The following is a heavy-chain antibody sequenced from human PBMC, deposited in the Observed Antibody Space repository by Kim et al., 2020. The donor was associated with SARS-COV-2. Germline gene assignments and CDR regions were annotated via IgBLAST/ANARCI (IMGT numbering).Heavy chain of an antibody. Sequence: GGSLRLSCAASGFTISSYWMSWVRQAPGKGLEWVANIKQDGSEKYYVDSVKGRFTISRDNAKNSLYLQMNSLRAEDTAVYYCARYSTVVTPWERKSTYYFDYWGQGTLVTVSS. D-gene: IGHD4-17*01. J-gene: IGHJ4*02. CDR2: IKQDGSEK. CDR3: ARYSTVVTPWERKSTYYFDY. V-gene: IGHV3-7*01. CDR1: GFTISSYW.